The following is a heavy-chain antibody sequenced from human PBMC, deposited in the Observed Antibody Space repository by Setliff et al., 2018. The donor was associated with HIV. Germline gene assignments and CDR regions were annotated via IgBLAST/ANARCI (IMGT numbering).Heavy chain of an antibody. D-gene: IGHD2-15*01. J-gene: IGHJ3*01. Sequence: GGSLRLSCEGSGFNFSNYWISWVRRGPGKGLEWVAKIKEDGSEKYYVDSVKGRFTISRDNAKNSLYLQLNSLRVDDTAVYYCARIVDGVWGQGTKVTVSS. CDR3: ARIVDGV. CDR2: IKEDGSEK. CDR1: GFNFSNYW. V-gene: IGHV3-7*01.